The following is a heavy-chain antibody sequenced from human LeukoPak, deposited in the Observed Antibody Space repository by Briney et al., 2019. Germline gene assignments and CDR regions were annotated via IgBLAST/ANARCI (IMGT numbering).Heavy chain of an antibody. Sequence: PGGSLRLSCAASGFTSSGTWMTWVRQAPGKGLEWVANIKEDGSLRDYVDSVKGRFTIFRDNAKNSLYLQMNSLRHEDTAVYYCARDGALTVGSFDIWGQGTMVTVSS. D-gene: IGHD1-26*01. CDR3: ARDGALTVGSFDI. V-gene: IGHV3-7*04. CDR2: IKEDGSLR. J-gene: IGHJ3*02. CDR1: GFTSSGTW.